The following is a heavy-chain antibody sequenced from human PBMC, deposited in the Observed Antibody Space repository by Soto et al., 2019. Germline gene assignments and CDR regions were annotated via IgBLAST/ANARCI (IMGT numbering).Heavy chain of an antibody. V-gene: IGHV1-69*13. Sequence: ASVKVSCKASGGTFNKYAIDWVRQAPGQGLEWMGGITPLFGTPNYAQRFQGRVTISADEVTSTAYMELRSLRSDDTGVYYCARQFDYDTSGYYYAYWGQGTLVTVSS. J-gene: IGHJ4*02. CDR2: ITPLFGTP. D-gene: IGHD3-22*01. CDR1: GGTFNKYA. CDR3: ARQFDYDTSGYYYAY.